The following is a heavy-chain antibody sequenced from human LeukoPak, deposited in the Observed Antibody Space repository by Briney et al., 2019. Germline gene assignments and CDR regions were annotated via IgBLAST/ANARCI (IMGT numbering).Heavy chain of an antibody. CDR3: TTHRDYSSGFNFDY. V-gene: IGHV3-15*04. D-gene: IGHD6-19*01. CDR2: SESKVDGGTQ. CDR1: GFIFSNAW. J-gene: IGHJ4*02. Sequence: PGGSLRLSCATSGFIFSNAWMSWVRQAPGKGLEWVGHSESKVDGGTQDYAAPVKGRFIISRDDSRSTLYLQMNSLKTEDTAVYYCTTHRDYSSGFNFDYWGQGALVTVSS.